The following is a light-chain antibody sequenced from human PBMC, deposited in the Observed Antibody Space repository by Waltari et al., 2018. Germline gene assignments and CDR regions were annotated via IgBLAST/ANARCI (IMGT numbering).Light chain of an antibody. Sequence: QSALTQPPSASGSPGQSVTIPFTGTSHDVRGYDCVSCYQQHPGKAPTLLIYEGSKRPSGVPDRFSGSKSGNTASLTVSGLQAEDEADYYCASYGRNKNCLFGTGTKVTVL. V-gene: IGLV2-8*01. CDR2: EGS. J-gene: IGLJ1*01. CDR1: SHDVRGYDC. CDR3: ASYGRNKNCL.